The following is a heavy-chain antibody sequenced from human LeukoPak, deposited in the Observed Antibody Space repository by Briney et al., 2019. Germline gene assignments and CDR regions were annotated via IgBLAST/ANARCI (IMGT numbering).Heavy chain of an antibody. CDR1: GGSFSGYY. V-gene: IGHV4-34*01. J-gene: IGHJ4*02. CDR3: ARVSIAVDLDY. D-gene: IGHD6-19*01. Sequence: SETLSLTCAVYGGSFSGYYWGWIRQPPGKGLEWIGEINHSGSTNYNPSLKSRVTISVDTSKNQFSLKLSSVTAADTAVYYCARVSIAVDLDYWGQGTLVTVSS. CDR2: INHSGST.